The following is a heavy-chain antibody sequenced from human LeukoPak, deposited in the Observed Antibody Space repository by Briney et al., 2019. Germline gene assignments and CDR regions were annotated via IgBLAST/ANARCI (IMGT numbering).Heavy chain of an antibody. J-gene: IGHJ4*02. CDR2: IQEDGSAT. CDR3: ARWLISRRFDF. D-gene: IGHD6-19*01. V-gene: IGHV3-7*01. Sequence: PGGSLRLSCAASGFIFSNYYMGWVRQAPGKGLEWVANIQEDGSATYYVDSVKGRFTISRDNAKNSLDLQMNSLRAEDTAVYFCARWLISRRFDFWGQGTLVTVSS. CDR1: GFIFSNYY.